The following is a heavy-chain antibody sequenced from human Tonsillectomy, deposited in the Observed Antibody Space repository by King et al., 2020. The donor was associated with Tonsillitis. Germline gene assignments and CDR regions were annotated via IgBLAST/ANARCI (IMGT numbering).Heavy chain of an antibody. J-gene: IGHJ6*03. V-gene: IGHV4-34*01. Sequence: VQLPQWGAGLLKPSETLSLPCAVYGGSFSGYYWSWIRQPPGKGLEWIGEINHSGSTNYNPSLKSRVTISVDTSKNQFSLKLSSVTAADTAVYYCARRGYYYYYMDVWGKGTTVTVSS. CDR2: INHSGST. CDR1: GGSFSGYY. CDR3: ARRGYYYYYMDV.